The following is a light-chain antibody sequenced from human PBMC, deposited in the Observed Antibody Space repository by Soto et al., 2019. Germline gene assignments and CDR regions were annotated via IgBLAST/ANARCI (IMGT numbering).Light chain of an antibody. CDR1: SSNIGSGT. CDR3: AAWDDSLNGWV. Sequence: QAVVTQPPSASGTPGQRVTISCSGSSSNIGSGTVNWYQQLPGTAPRLLIYSDNRRPSGVPDRFTGSRSGTSASLAISGLQSEDEADYHCAAWDDSLNGWVFGGGTKLTVL. J-gene: IGLJ3*02. V-gene: IGLV1-44*01. CDR2: SDN.